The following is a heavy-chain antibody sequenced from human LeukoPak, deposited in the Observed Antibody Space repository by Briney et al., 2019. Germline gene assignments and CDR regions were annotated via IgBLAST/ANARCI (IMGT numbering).Heavy chain of an antibody. CDR3: ARAHYDILTGHTLLDY. J-gene: IGHJ4*02. V-gene: IGHV4-39*07. CDR2: MYYSGST. D-gene: IGHD3-9*01. CDR1: GGSISSSTYY. Sequence: PSETLSLTCTVSGGSISSSTYYWGWIRQPPGMGLEWIGSMYYSGSTYHNPSLKSRVTMSVDTSKNQCSLKLSSVTAADTAVYYCARAHYDILTGHTLLDYWGQGTLVTVSS.